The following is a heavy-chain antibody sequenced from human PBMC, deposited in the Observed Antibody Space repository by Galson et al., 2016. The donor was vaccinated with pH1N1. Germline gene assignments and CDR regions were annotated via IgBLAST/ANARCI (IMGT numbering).Heavy chain of an antibody. Sequence: SVKVSCKASGYTFINYGIAWVRQAPGQGPEWMGWISAYDGHTDYAQNFQGRVAMTIDTSTSTANMELRSLRSDDTAAYYCARDRGVFDIWGQGTLVTVSS. CDR2: ISAYDGHT. D-gene: IGHD3-10*01. V-gene: IGHV1-18*01. CDR1: GYTFINYG. CDR3: ARDRGVFDI. J-gene: IGHJ4*02.